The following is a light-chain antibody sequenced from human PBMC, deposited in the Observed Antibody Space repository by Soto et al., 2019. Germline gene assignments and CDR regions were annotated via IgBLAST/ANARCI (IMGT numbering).Light chain of an antibody. CDR2: RVS. J-gene: IGLJ3*02. Sequence: QSVLTQPRSVAGSRVQSVTISCTGTNSDVGRYNYGSWYQQYPGKAPHLMIYRVSERHSGVPDRFSGSKSRNTASLTISGLQAEDEADYSCCSYVETDTWVFGGGT. CDR3: CSYVETDTWV. CDR1: NSDVGRYNY. V-gene: IGLV2-11*01.